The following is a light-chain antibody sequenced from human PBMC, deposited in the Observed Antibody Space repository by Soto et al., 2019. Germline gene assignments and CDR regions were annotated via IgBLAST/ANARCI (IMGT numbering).Light chain of an antibody. CDR1: QGISSY. Sequence: AIRMTQSPSSFSASTGDRVTITCRASQGISSYLAWYQQEPGKAPKLLIYAASSLQGGLPSRFSGSGSGTDFTLTISCLQSEDFATYYCQQYYGFPYSFGQGTKLEIK. V-gene: IGKV1-8*01. CDR2: AAS. CDR3: QQYYGFPYS. J-gene: IGKJ2*03.